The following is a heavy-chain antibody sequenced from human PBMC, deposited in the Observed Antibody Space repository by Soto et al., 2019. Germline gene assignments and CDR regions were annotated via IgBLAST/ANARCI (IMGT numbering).Heavy chain of an antibody. D-gene: IGHD6-19*01. V-gene: IGHV1-3*04. CDR1: GYTFTTYA. CDR3: AREGLAVARGAFDY. J-gene: IGHJ4*02. CDR2: INTGSGNT. Sequence: ASVKVSCKASGYTFTTYAMHWVRQAPGQRLEWMGWINTGSGNTKYSQKFQGRVTITSDTSASTAYMELSSLRSEDATVYYCAREGLAVARGAFDYWGQGTLVTVSS.